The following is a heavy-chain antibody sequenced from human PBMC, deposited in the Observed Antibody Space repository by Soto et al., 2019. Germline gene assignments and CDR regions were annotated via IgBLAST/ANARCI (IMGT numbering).Heavy chain of an antibody. CDR1: GFTFSGYG. Sequence: GGSLRLSCAASGFTFSGYGMHWVRQAPGKGLEWVAVIWYDGSNKYYGDSVKGRFTISRDNSNNTLYLQMNSLRAEDTAVYYCARDHVVAVGSLYWGQGTLVTVSS. J-gene: IGHJ4*02. D-gene: IGHD2-15*01. CDR2: IWYDGSNK. V-gene: IGHV3-33*01. CDR3: ARDHVVAVGSLY.